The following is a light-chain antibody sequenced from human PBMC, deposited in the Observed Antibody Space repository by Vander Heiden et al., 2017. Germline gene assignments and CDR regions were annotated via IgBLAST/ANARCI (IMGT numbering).Light chain of an antibody. Sequence: QSALTQPRPVSGSPALSFTISCTGTSCDVGGSNFLSCNQQPPGNAPKLMIYDGSERPSGVRDGFSGSKSGNTTSLTIAGLQAEDEADYHCYSYAGNYTLLFGGGTKLTVL. CDR1: SCDVGGSNF. V-gene: IGLV2-11*01. CDR2: DGS. J-gene: IGLJ2*01. CDR3: YSYAGNYTLL.